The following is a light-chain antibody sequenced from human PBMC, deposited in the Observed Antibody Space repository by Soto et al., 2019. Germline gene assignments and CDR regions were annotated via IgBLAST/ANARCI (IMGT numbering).Light chain of an antibody. CDR1: SSNIGSNT. J-gene: IGLJ3*02. Sequence: QSALTQPPSASGTPGQRVTISCSGSSSNIGSNTVNWYQQLPGTAPKLLIYSNNQRPSGVPDRFSGSKPGTSASLAISGLQSEDEADYYCAAWDDSLNGRVFGGGTKVTVL. CDR3: AAWDDSLNGRV. V-gene: IGLV1-44*01. CDR2: SNN.